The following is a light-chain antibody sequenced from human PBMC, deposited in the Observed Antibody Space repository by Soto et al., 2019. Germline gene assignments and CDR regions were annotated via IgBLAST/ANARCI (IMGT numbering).Light chain of an antibody. J-gene: IGLJ2*01. CDR1: SSDVGGYIS. CDR2: DVS. V-gene: IGLV2-14*01. CDR3: SSYTSSSPLV. Sequence: QSALTQPASVSGSPGQSITISCTGTSSDVGGYISVSWYQQHPGKAPKLMIYDVSNRPSGVSNRFSGSKSGNTASLTISGLQADDEANYYCSSYTSSSPLVFGGGTKLTVL.